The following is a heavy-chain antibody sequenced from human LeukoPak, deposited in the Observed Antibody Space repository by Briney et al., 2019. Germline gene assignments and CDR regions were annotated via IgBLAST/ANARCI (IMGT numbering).Heavy chain of an antibody. Sequence: ASVKVSCKASGYTFTGYYMHWVRQAPGQGLEWMGWINPNSGGTNYAQKFQGRVTMTRDTSINTAYMELSRLRSDDTAVYYCARDRGEGEWLSPELVFDYWGQGTLVTVSS. CDR2: INPNSGGT. V-gene: IGHV1-2*02. D-gene: IGHD6-19*01. CDR3: ARDRGEGEWLSPELVFDY. J-gene: IGHJ4*02. CDR1: GYTFTGYY.